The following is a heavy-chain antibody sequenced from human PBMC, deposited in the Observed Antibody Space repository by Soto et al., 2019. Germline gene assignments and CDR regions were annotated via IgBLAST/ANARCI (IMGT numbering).Heavy chain of an antibody. V-gene: IGHV4-30-4*01. CDR3: ARDHYGGNPFGFDY. CDR1: GGSISRGDYY. Sequence: QVQLQESGPGLVKPSQTLSLTCTVSGGSISRGDYYWSWIRQPPGKGLEWIGYIYYSGSTYYNPSRKSRVTISVDTSKNQFTLKLSSVTAADTAVYYCARDHYGGNPFGFDYWGQGTLVTVSS. D-gene: IGHD2-15*01. J-gene: IGHJ4*02. CDR2: IYYSGST.